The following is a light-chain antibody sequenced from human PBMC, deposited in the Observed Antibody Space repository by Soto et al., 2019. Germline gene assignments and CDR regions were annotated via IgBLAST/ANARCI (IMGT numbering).Light chain of an antibody. CDR2: DAS. J-gene: IGKJ4*01. Sequence: EIVFTQSPATLSLSPGERATLSCRASQSVSSYLVWYQQKPGQAPRLLISDASNRATGIPARFSGSGSGADFTLTISSLEPEDFAVYYCQQRANWPLTFGGGTKVDIK. CDR1: QSVSSY. CDR3: QQRANWPLT. V-gene: IGKV3-11*01.